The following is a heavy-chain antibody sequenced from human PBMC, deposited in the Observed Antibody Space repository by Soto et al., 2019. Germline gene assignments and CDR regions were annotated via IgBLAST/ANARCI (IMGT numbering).Heavy chain of an antibody. D-gene: IGHD6-13*01. Sequence: EVQLVESGGGLVQPGGTLRLSCAASGFTFSSYWMTWARQAPGKGLEWVASMNRDGSEKRYVDSVEGRLTISRDNAKNSLFLQMNSLRPDDTAVYYCGRDAGRRFDYWGQGSLVTVSS. CDR1: GFTFSSYW. CDR3: GRDAGRRFDY. V-gene: IGHV3-7*01. J-gene: IGHJ4*02. CDR2: MNRDGSEK.